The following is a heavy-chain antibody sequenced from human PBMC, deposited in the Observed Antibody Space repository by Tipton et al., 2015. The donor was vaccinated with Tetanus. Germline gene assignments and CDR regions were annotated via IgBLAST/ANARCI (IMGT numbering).Heavy chain of an antibody. CDR1: GGSISSNY. V-gene: IGHV4-59*01. Sequence: TLSLTCTVSGGSISSNYWSWIRQPPGKGLGWIGNIYYSGSTDYNPSLKKRVTISVDTSKNQFSLKLNSVTAADTAVYYCARVEEGYCSGGTCYFADWGRGTLVTVSS. CDR2: IYYSGST. CDR3: ARVEEGYCSGGTCYFAD. D-gene: IGHD2-15*01. J-gene: IGHJ4*02.